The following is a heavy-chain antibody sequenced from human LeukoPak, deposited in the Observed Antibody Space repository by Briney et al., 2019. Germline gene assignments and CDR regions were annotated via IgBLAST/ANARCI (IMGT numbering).Heavy chain of an antibody. J-gene: IGHJ4*02. D-gene: IGHD3-10*01. V-gene: IGHV4-34*01. Sequence: PSETLSLTCAVYGGSFSGYYWSWIRQPPGKGLEWIGEINHGGNTNYNPSLKSRVTISVDTSKNQFSLKLTSVTAADTAVYYCARGGEYGSGSYYKYWGQGTLVTVSS. CDR3: ARGGEYGSGSYYKY. CDR1: GGSFSGYY. CDR2: INHGGNT.